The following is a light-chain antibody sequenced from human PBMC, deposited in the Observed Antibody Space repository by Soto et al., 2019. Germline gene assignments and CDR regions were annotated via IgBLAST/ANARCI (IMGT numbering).Light chain of an antibody. J-gene: IGLJ1*01. CDR1: SFNIASNY. CDR3: AAWDDSLSGSV. CDR2: RSD. V-gene: IGLV1-47*01. Sequence: QSVLTQPPSASGTPGQRVTISCSGSSFNIASNYVYWYQHLPGAAPKLLIYRSDQRPSGVPGRFSGSKSGTSASLAISGLRSDDEADYYCAAWDDSLSGSVFGTGTKVTVL.